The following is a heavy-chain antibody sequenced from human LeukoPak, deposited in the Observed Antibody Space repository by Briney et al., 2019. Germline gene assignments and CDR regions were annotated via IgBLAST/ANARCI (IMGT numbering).Heavy chain of an antibody. Sequence: GGSLRLSCAASGFTFYSYEMNWVRQPPGKGPEWVSYISSSGSAVFYADSVKGRFSISRDNANSFLYLQMNSLRAEDTAVYYCARDAYGNYGDAFDIWGQGTMVTASS. CDR2: ISSSGSAV. CDR1: GFTFYSYE. V-gene: IGHV3-48*03. CDR3: ARDAYGNYGDAFDI. D-gene: IGHD1-7*01. J-gene: IGHJ3*02.